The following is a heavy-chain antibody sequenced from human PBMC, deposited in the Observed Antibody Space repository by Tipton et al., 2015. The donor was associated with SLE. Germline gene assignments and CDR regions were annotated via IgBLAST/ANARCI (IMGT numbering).Heavy chain of an antibody. D-gene: IGHD3-22*01. V-gene: IGHV4-59*11. CDR2: IYYSGST. Sequence: TLSLTCTVSGGSISSHYWSWIRQPPGKGLEWIGYIYYSGSTNYNPSLKSRVTISVDTSKNQFSLKLSSVTAADTAVYYCARGGYYDSSGYYYDPRFDYWGQGTLVTVSS. CDR1: GGSISSHY. CDR3: ARGGYYDSSGYYYDPRFDY. J-gene: IGHJ4*02.